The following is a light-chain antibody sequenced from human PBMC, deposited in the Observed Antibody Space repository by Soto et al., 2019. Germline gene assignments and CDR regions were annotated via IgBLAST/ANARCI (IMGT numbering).Light chain of an antibody. CDR2: EVS. CDR3: SSYVSGSTWV. Sequence: QSVLTQPASVSGSPGQSITISCTGTNSDVGGYNYVSWYQQHPGKAPKLMIYEVSTRPSGVSNRLSGSKSGNTASLTISGLQTEDEADYYCSSYVSGSTWVFGGGTKLTVL. CDR1: NSDVGGYNY. V-gene: IGLV2-14*01. J-gene: IGLJ3*02.